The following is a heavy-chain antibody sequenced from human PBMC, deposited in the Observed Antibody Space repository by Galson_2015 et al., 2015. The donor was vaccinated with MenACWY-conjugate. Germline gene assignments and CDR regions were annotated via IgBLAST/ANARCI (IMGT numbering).Heavy chain of an antibody. Sequence: SLKVSCEASGFIFSSYGMNWVRQAPGQGLEWVANINDNSGDKYYADSVKGRLTITRDTAKNSVYLELNSLRDVDTAVYFCARDFRYSSDVWGQGTLVTVSS. CDR3: ARDFRYSSDV. CDR2: INDNSGDK. D-gene: IGHD6-25*01. CDR1: GFIFSSYG. V-gene: IGHV3-21*05. J-gene: IGHJ4*02.